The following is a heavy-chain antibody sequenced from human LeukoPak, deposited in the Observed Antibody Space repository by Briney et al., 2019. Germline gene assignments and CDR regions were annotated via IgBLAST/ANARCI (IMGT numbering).Heavy chain of an antibody. CDR1: GFTFGSHA. Sequence: GGSLRLSCEASGFTFGSHAMYWVRQAPGKGLEWVAGIFGSGGSPHYADPVKGRFTISRDNSRNTVYLQINSLRAEDTAVYYCGKTTGGYSSGQRPAWPVDYWGQGTLVTVSS. CDR3: GKTTGGYSSGQRPAWPVDY. V-gene: IGHV3-23*01. D-gene: IGHD5-18*01. CDR2: IFGSGGSP. J-gene: IGHJ4*01.